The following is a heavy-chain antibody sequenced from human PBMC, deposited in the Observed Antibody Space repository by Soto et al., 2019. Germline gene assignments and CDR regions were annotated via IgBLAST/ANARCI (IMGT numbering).Heavy chain of an antibody. CDR3: ARGVVSTGYFEY. V-gene: IGHV3-72*01. CDR2: SRDKVHSHTT. J-gene: IGHJ4*02. Sequence: ESGGGLVQPGGSLRLSCAASGFTFSDHYMDWVRQAPGKGLEWVGRSRDKVHSHTTEYAASVKGRFTISRGDSENSLYLQMNSLKTGDPAVYYWARGVVSTGYFEYRGQGTLVTVSS. D-gene: IGHD5-12*01. CDR1: GFTFSDHY.